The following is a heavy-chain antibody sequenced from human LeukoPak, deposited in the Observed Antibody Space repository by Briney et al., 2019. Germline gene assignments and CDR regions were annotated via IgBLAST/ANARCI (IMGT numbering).Heavy chain of an antibody. J-gene: IGHJ1*01. D-gene: IGHD1-14*01. V-gene: IGHV4-39*01. CDR2: IYYSGST. CDR3: ARHGPIPPERPEYFQH. CDR1: GGSISSSSYY. Sequence: SETLSLTCTVSGGSISSSSYYWGWIRQPPGKGLEWIGSIYYSGSTYYNPSLKSRVTISVDTSKNQFSLKLSSVTAADTAVYYCARHGPIPPERPEYFQHWGQGTLVTVSS.